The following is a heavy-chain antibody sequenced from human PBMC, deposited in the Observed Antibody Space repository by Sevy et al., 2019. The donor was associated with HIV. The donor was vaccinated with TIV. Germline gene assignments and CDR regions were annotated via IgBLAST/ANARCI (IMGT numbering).Heavy chain of an antibody. Sequence: GGSLRLSCAASGFTFSSHGMHWVRQAPGKGLEWVAFISYDGSKKYYTDSVKGRFTISRDNSKNTVYLQMNSLRAEDTAVYSCAKLRSAFGPLDYWGQGTLVTVSS. V-gene: IGHV3-30*02. CDR1: GFTFSSHG. J-gene: IGHJ4*02. CDR2: ISYDGSKK. CDR3: AKLRSAFGPLDY. D-gene: IGHD3-16*01.